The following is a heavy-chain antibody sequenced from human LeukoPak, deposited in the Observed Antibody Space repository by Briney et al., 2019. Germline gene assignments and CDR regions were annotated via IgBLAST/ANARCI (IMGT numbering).Heavy chain of an antibody. V-gene: IGHV4-59*01. Sequence: SETLSLTCTVSGGSISSYYWSWIRQPPGKGLEWIGYIYYSGSTNYNPSLKSRVTISVDTSKNQFSLKLSSVTAADTAVYYCTRGSGWYYYWGQGTLVTVSS. D-gene: IGHD6-19*01. CDR2: IYYSGST. J-gene: IGHJ4*02. CDR1: GGSISSYY. CDR3: TRGSGWYYY.